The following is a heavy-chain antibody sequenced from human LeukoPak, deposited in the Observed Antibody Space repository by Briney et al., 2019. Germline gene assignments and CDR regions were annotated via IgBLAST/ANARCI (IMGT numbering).Heavy chain of an antibody. V-gene: IGHV3-23*01. CDR2: ISGSGGST. J-gene: IGHJ4*02. CDR3: AKIGDNYDILTGYY. CDR1: GFTFRSYA. D-gene: IGHD3-9*01. Sequence: PGGSLRLSCAAPGFTFRSYAMSWVRQAPGKGLEWVSAISGSGGSTYYADSVKGRFTISRDNSKNTLYLQMNSLRAEDTAVYYCAKIGDNYDILTGYYWGQGTLVTVSS.